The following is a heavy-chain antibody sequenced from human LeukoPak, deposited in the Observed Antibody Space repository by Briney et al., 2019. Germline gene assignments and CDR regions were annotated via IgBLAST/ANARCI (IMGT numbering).Heavy chain of an antibody. CDR1: GFTVSSNY. CDR2: IYSGGST. Sequence: PGGSLRLCCAASGFTVSSNYMSWVRQAPGKGLEWVSVIYSGGSTYYADSVKGRFTISRDNSKNTLYLQMNSLRAEDTAVYYCASGSGSYPTHYYYMEVWGTGTTVTVSS. V-gene: IGHV3-53*01. J-gene: IGHJ6*03. CDR3: ASGSGSYPTHYYYMEV. D-gene: IGHD3-10*01.